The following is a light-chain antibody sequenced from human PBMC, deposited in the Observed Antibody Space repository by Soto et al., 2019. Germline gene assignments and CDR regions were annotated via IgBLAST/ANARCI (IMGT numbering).Light chain of an antibody. Sequence: EIVMTQSPATLSVSPGERATLSCRASQSVSGNLAWYQQKPGQAPRLLIYGASTRATGIPARFSGSGSGTEVTLNISSLQSEDFAVYYCQQYNNWPPTFGQGTKVEIK. CDR1: QSVSGN. J-gene: IGKJ1*01. CDR3: QQYNNWPPT. V-gene: IGKV3D-15*01. CDR2: GAS.